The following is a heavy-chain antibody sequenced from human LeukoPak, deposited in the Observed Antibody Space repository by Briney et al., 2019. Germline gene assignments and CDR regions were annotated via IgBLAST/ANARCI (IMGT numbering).Heavy chain of an antibody. CDR1: GGSISSSSYY. CDR2: IYYSRRT. D-gene: IGHD3-22*01. CDR3: AGLNYDSSGYYY. J-gene: IGHJ4*02. V-gene: IGHV4-39*01. Sequence: SETLSLTCTVSGGSISSSSYYWGWIRQPPGKGLEWIGSIYYSRRTYYNPSLKSRVTISVDTSKNQFSLKLSSVTAADTAVYYCAGLNYDSSGYYYWGQGTLVTVSS.